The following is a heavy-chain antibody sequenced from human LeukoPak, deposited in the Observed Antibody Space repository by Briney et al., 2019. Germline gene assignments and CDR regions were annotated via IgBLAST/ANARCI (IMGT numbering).Heavy chain of an antibody. J-gene: IGHJ4*02. D-gene: IGHD3-10*01. CDR2: IYSGGST. V-gene: IGHV3-66*01. Sequence: PGGSLRLSCAASGFTVSSNYMSWVRQAPGKGLEWVSVIYSGGSTYYADSVKGRFTISRDNSKNTLYLQMNSLRAEDTAVYYCEAYGSGSYYNYPFDYWGQRTLVTVSS. CDR1: GFTVSSNY. CDR3: EAYGSGSYYNYPFDY.